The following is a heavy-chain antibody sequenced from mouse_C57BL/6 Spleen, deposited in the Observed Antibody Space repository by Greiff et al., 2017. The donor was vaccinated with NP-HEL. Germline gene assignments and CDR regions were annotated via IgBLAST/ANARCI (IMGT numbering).Heavy chain of an antibody. Sequence: QVQLKESGPELVKPGASVKISCKASGYAFSSSWMNWVKQRPGKGLEWIGRIYPGDGDTNYNGKFKGKATLTADKSSSTAYMQLSSLTSEDSAVYFCARYGYYFDYWGQGTTLTVSS. D-gene: IGHD1-1*02. CDR1: GYAFSSSW. J-gene: IGHJ2*01. V-gene: IGHV1-82*01. CDR2: IYPGDGDT. CDR3: ARYGYYFDY.